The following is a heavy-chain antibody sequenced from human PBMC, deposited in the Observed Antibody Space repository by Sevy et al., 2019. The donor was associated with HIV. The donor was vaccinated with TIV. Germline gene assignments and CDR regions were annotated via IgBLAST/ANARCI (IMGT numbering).Heavy chain of an antibody. D-gene: IGHD2-2*02. V-gene: IGHV3-9*01. CDR2: ISWNSGSI. CDR1: GFTFDDYA. Sequence: GGSLRLSCAASGFTFDDYAMHWVRQAPGKGLEWVSGISWNSGSIDYADSVKGRFTISRDNAKKSLYLQMNSLRAEDKALYYCAEGLYCSSTSGYKDPLFDYWGQGTLVTVSS. J-gene: IGHJ4*02. CDR3: AEGLYCSSTSGYKDPLFDY.